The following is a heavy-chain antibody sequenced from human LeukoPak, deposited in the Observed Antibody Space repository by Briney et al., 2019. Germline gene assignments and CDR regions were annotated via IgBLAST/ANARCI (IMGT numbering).Heavy chain of an antibody. Sequence: GSLRLSCAASGFTFSNAWMSWVRQPPGKGLEWIGEINHSGSTNYNPSLKSRVIISVDTSKNQFSLKLSSVTAADTAVYYCASLEYSSCVTSWGQGTLVIVSS. D-gene: IGHD6-6*01. J-gene: IGHJ4*02. V-gene: IGHV4-34*01. CDR3: ASLEYSSCVTS. CDR2: INHSGST. CDR1: GFTFSNAW.